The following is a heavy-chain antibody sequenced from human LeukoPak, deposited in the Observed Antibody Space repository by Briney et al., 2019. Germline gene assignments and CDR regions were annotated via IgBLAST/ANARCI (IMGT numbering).Heavy chain of an antibody. D-gene: IGHD1-14*01. Sequence: PGGSLRLSCAASGFTFSSYAMSWVRQAPGKGLEWVSGISGSGGTTYYADSVKGRFTISRDNSKNTLYLQMNSLRAEDTAVYHCAKNRGALNYMDVWGKGTTVTVSS. J-gene: IGHJ6*03. V-gene: IGHV3-23*01. CDR3: AKNRGALNYMDV. CDR2: ISGSGGTT. CDR1: GFTFSSYA.